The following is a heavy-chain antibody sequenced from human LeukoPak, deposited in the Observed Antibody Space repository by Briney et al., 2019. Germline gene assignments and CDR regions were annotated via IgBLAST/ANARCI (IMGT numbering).Heavy chain of an antibody. J-gene: IGHJ4*02. CDR2: ISSSGSTI. CDR1: GFIFSNYA. V-gene: IGHV3-11*01. Sequence: PGGSLRLSCAASGFIFSNYAMSWIRQAPGKGLEWVSYISSSGSTIYYADSVKGRFTISRDNAKNSLYLQMNSLRAEDTAVYYCARLVDYGGYEYYFDYWGQGTLVTVSS. CDR3: ARLVDYGGYEYYFDY. D-gene: IGHD4-17*01.